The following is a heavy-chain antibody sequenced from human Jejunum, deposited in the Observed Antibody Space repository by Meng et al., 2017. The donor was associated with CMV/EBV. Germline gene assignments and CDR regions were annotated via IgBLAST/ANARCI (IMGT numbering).Heavy chain of an antibody. J-gene: IGHJ2*01. CDR1: GYTFINYA. Sequence: QVQLVQSGSELXXXXXSXKVXXXGSGYTFINYAINWVRQAPGQGLEWMGWINTHTGNPTYGQGFTGRFVLSSDTSVSTANLQISSLKAEDTAVYYCARGGPYPDSSGFHWYFDLWGRGTLVTVSS. D-gene: IGHD3-22*01. V-gene: IGHV7-4-1*02. CDR2: INTHTGNP. CDR3: ARGGPYPDSSGFHWYFDL.